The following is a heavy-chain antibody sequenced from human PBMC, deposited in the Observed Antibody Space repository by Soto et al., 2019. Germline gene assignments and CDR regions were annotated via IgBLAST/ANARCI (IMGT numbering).Heavy chain of an antibody. D-gene: IGHD3-22*01. Sequence: QVSLEESGGGVVQPGRSQRLSCVASGFIFSGSAMHWVRQAPGKGLEWVAVISFDGGDEHYADSVKGRFTISRDNSKNTLHLQMNSLRAEDRAGYYCAKDGAPSQWFMDVWGQGTTVTVS. V-gene: IGHV3-30-3*01. J-gene: IGHJ6*02. CDR2: ISFDGGDE. CDR3: AKDGAPSQWFMDV. CDR1: GFIFSGSA.